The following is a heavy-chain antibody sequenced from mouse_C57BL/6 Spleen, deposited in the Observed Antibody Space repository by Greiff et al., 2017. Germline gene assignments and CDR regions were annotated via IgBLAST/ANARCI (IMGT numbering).Heavy chain of an antibody. CDR1: GYTFTSYW. CDR2: IHPNSGST. CDR3: ALITTVVAEFDY. J-gene: IGHJ2*01. D-gene: IGHD1-1*01. Sequence: QVQLQQPGAELVKPGASVKLSCKASGYTFTSYWMHWVKQRPGQGLEWIGMIHPNSGSTNYNEKFKSKATLTVDKSSSTAYMQLSSLTSEDSAVYYCALITTVVAEFDYWGQGTTLTVSS. V-gene: IGHV1-64*01.